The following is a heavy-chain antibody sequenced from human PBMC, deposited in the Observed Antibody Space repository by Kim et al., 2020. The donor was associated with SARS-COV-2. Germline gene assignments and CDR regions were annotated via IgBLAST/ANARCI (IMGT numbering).Heavy chain of an antibody. Sequence: SETLSLTCTVSGGSISSSSYYWGWIRQPPGKGLEWIGSIYYSGSTYYNPSLKSRITISVDTYKNQFSLKLSSMTAADTAVYYCARHVSRWTDTARVRALGPHSSYYYGMDVWGQGTPVTVS. D-gene: IGHD5-18*01. CDR3: ARHVSRWTDTARVRALGPHSSYYYGMDV. CDR1: GGSISSSSYY. V-gene: IGHV4-39*01. CDR2: IYYSGST. J-gene: IGHJ6*02.